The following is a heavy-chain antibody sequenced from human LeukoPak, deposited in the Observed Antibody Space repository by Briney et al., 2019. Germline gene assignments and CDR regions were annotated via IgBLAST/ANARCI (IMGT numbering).Heavy chain of an antibody. CDR3: TRALTTLDD. J-gene: IGHJ4*02. Sequence: PGGSLRLSCAASGFTFGTHYMHWVRQAPGKGLVWVSRINPDGSTTAYADSVKGRFTISRDNARNTLFLQMNSLRAEGTAMYYCTRALTTLDDWGQGTLVTVSS. D-gene: IGHD1-1*01. V-gene: IGHV3-74*01. CDR1: GFTFGTHY. CDR2: INPDGSTT.